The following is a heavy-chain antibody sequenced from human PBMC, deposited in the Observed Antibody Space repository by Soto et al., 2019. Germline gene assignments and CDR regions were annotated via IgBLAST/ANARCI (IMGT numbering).Heavy chain of an antibody. CDR2: IKHSGSS. CDR3: ARGGSSDWQVALDI. D-gene: IGHD6-19*01. CDR1: AGSFSHYY. V-gene: IGHV4-34*01. J-gene: IGHJ3*02. Sequence: SETLSLTCAVYAGSFSHYYWNWIRQSPGKGLEWIGKIKHSGSSNYSPSLRSRVSISVDMSKNQFSLRLTSVTAADTAVYYCARGGSSDWQVALDIWGQGTMVTVSS.